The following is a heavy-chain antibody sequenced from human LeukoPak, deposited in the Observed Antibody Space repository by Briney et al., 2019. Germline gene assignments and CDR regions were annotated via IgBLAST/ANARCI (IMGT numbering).Heavy chain of an antibody. CDR1: GFTFSNYA. Sequence: GESLRLSCAASGFTFSNYAMNWVRQAPGKGLEWVSAISGSGGSTYYADSVKGRFTISRDNSKNTLYLQMNSLRAEDTAVYYCAKAESPYYDILTGYYAPNFDYWGQGTLVTVSS. CDR3: AKAESPYYDILTGYYAPNFDY. CDR2: ISGSGGST. J-gene: IGHJ4*02. V-gene: IGHV3-23*01. D-gene: IGHD3-9*01.